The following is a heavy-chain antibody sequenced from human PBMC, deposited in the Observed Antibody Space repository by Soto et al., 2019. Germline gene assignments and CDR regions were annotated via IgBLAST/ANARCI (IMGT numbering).Heavy chain of an antibody. V-gene: IGHV1-8*01. D-gene: IGHD3-10*01. CDR3: ARSGQVRNWFDP. J-gene: IGHJ5*02. CDR2: MNPNSGNT. Sequence: GASVKVSCKASGYTFTSYDINWVRQATGQGLEWMGWMNPNSGNTGYAQKFQGRVTMTRNTSISTAYMELSSLRSEDTAVYYCARSGQVRNWFDPWGQGTLVTVSS. CDR1: GYTFTSYD.